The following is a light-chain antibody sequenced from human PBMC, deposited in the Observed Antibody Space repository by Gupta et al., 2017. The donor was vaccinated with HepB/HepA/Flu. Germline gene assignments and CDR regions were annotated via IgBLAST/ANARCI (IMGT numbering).Light chain of an antibody. CDR2: LGS. CDR1: QSLLHSNGYNY. CDR3: MQALQTPYT. V-gene: IGKV2-28*01. Sequence: DFVMTQSPLSLPVTPGEPASISCRSSQSLLHSNGYNYLDWYLQKPGQSPQLLIYLGSNRASGVPDRFSGSGSGTDFTLKISRVEAEDVRIYYCMQALQTPYTFGQGTKLEIK. J-gene: IGKJ2*01.